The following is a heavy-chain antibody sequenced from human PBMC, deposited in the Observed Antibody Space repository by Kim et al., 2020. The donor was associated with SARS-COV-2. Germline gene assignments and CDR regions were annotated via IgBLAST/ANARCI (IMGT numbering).Heavy chain of an antibody. Sequence: GRFTNSRDNAKNSLYLQMNSLRDEDTAVYYCARELSAAGSYYYDYYGMDVWGQGTTVTVSS. J-gene: IGHJ6*02. D-gene: IGHD6-13*01. V-gene: IGHV3-48*02. CDR3: ARELSAAGSYYYDYYGMDV.